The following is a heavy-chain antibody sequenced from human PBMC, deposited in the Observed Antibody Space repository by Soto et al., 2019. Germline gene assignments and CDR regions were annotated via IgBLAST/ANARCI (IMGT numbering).Heavy chain of an antibody. CDR2: ISGSGGST. Sequence: GGSLRLSCAASGFTFSSYAMSWVRQAPGKGLEWVSAISGSGGSTYYADSVKGRFTISRDNSKNTLYLQMNSLRAEDTAVYYCAKDRDTIFGVVIGSLFDYWGQGTLVTVSS. D-gene: IGHD3-3*01. J-gene: IGHJ4*02. CDR3: AKDRDTIFGVVIGSLFDY. CDR1: GFTFSSYA. V-gene: IGHV3-23*01.